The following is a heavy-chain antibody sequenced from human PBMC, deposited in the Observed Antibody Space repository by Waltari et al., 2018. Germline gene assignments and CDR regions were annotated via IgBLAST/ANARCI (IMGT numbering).Heavy chain of an antibody. V-gene: IGHV3-23*04. CDR3: AKGGYYYYYMDV. J-gene: IGHJ6*03. CDR1: GFTFSSYA. Sequence: EVQLVESGGGLVQPGGSLRLSCAASGFTFSSYAMSWVRQAPGKWLEWGSAISGSGGSTYYADSVKGRFTISRDNSKNTLYLQMNSLRAEDTAVYYCAKGGYYYYYMDVWGKGTTVTVSS. CDR2: ISGSGGST. D-gene: IGHD2-15*01.